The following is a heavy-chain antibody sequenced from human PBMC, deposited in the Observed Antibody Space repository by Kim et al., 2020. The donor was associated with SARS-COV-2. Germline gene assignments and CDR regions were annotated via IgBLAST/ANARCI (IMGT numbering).Heavy chain of an antibody. Sequence: AQKLPGRVTLTRDTSISTAYMELSSLRSEDTAVYYCARGVESSSVALRDYWGQGTLVTVSS. J-gene: IGHJ4*02. D-gene: IGHD6-6*01. V-gene: IGHV1-8*01. CDR3: ARGVESSSVALRDY.